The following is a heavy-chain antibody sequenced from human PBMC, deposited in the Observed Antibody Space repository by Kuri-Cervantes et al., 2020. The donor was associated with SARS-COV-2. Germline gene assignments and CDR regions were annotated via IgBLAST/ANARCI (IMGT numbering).Heavy chain of an antibody. CDR1: GFTFSSYA. V-gene: IGHV3-23*01. J-gene: IGHJ4*02. D-gene: IGHD2-21*01. CDR3: AKDISDLHYFDY. CDR2: ISGSGGST. Sequence: ETLSLACAASGFTFSSYAMSWVRQAPGKGLEWVSAISGSGGSTYYADSVKGRFTISRDNSKNTLYLQMNSLRAEDTAVYYCAKDISDLHYFDYWGQGTLVTVSS.